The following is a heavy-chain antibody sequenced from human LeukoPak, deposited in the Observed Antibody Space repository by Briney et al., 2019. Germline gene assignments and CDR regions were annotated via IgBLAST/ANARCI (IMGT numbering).Heavy chain of an antibody. J-gene: IGHJ4*02. CDR1: GFTFSSYG. Sequence: GGSLRLSCAASGFTFSSYGMHWVRQAPGKGLEWVAFIRYDGSNKYYAESAKGRFTISRDNSKNTLYLQMNSLRAEDTAVYYCAKDQGRSSSSLVDYWGQGTLVTVSS. CDR3: AKDQGRSSSSLVDY. V-gene: IGHV3-30*02. CDR2: IRYDGSNK. D-gene: IGHD6-6*01.